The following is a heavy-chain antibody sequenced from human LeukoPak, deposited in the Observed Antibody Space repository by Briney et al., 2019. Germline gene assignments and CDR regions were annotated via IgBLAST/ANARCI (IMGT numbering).Heavy chain of an antibody. CDR2: ISGSGGST. J-gene: IGHJ4*02. Sequence: GGPLRLSCAASGFTFSSYAMSWVRQAPGEGLEWVSAISGSGGSTHYADSVKGRFTISRDNSKNTLYLQMNSLRAEDTAVYYCARDFGGYVAYFDYWGQGTLVTVSS. CDR3: ARDFGGYVAYFDY. CDR1: GFTFSSYA. V-gene: IGHV3-23*01. D-gene: IGHD5-12*01.